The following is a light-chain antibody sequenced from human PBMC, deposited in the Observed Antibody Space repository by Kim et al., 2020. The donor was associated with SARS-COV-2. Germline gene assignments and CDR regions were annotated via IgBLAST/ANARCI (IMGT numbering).Light chain of an antibody. CDR3: GTWDSSLSAVV. V-gene: IGLV1-51*01. CDR1: SSNMGTNY. Sequence: PRAAVACSERSSNMGTNYVSWSHQVPETAPKLLIYDNNKRPSGVPDRVSGAKSGTSATLGITGLQTGDEADYYCGTWDSSLSAVVFGGGTQLTVL. CDR2: DNN. J-gene: IGLJ2*01.